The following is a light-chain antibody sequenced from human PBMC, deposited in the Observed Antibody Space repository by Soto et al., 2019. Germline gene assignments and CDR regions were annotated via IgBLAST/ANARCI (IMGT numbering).Light chain of an antibody. Sequence: EIVLTQSPATLSLSPGERATLSCRASQSVSSYLAWYQQKPGQAPRLLIYDASNRATGIPARFSGSGSGTDFTLTISSLEPEYFAVYYCQQRSKLFTFGPGNKVDIK. V-gene: IGKV3-11*01. J-gene: IGKJ3*01. CDR2: DAS. CDR1: QSVSSY. CDR3: QQRSKLFT.